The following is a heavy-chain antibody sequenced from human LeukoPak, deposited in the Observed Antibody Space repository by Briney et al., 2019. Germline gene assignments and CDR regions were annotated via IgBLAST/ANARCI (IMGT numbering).Heavy chain of an antibody. CDR2: ISYDGSNK. CDR1: GFTFNNYL. D-gene: IGHD4-23*01. Sequence: GGSLGLSCVGTGFTFNNYLIHRVRQAPGKGLEWVAVISYDGSNKYYADSVKGRFTISRDNSKNTVFLQMNSLRTEDTAVYYCARRDTGNSLYFDYWGQGALVTVSS. V-gene: IGHV3-30-3*01. J-gene: IGHJ4*02. CDR3: ARRDTGNSLYFDY.